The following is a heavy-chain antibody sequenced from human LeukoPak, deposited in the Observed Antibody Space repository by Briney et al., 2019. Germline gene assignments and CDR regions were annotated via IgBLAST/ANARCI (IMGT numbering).Heavy chain of an antibody. V-gene: IGHV1-2*06. J-gene: IGHJ4*02. CDR3: ARVLGPGSSFDY. Sequence: ASVKVSCKASGYTFTGYYMHWVRQAPGQGLEWMGRINPNSGGTNYAQKFQGRVTMTRDTSISTAYMELSRLRSDDTAVYYCARVLGPGSSFDYWGQGTLVTVSS. D-gene: IGHD3-10*01. CDR1: GYTFTGYY. CDR2: INPNSGGT.